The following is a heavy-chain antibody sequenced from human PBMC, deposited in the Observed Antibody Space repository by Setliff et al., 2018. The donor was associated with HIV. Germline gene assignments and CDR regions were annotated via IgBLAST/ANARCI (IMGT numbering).Heavy chain of an antibody. J-gene: IGHJ1*01. V-gene: IGHV3-7*01. Sequence: GSLRLSWAAPGFTVTTYWMSWVRQAPGKGLEWVANIKQNGSERFYGDSVKGRFSISRDNAKNSLYLQMNSLRAEDTAVYYCARRQYHSGWGFQYWGQGTLVTVSS. CDR2: IKQNGSER. CDR1: GFTVTTYW. D-gene: IGHD6-19*01. CDR3: ARRQYHSGWGFQY.